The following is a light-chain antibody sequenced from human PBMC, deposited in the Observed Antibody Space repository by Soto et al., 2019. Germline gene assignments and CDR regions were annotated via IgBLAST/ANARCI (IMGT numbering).Light chain of an antibody. J-gene: IGKJ5*01. CDR3: QQYNNWPPVT. V-gene: IGKV3-15*01. CDR1: HRVSSY. CDR2: ATS. Sequence: EIVFTHSPFTLSLSPVERATLSCMASHRVSSYLAWYQQKPGQAPRLLIYATSTRATGIPARFSGSGSETEFTLTISSLQSEDFAVYYCQQYNNWPPVTFGQGTRLEI.